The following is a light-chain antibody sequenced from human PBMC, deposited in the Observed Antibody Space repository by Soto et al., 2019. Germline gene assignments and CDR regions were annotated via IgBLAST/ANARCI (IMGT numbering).Light chain of an antibody. CDR2: EVS. CDR3: LSYTSSYTVV. CDR1: SSDVGTQNY. V-gene: IGLV2-14*01. Sequence: QSALTQPASVSGSPGQSITISCTGSSSDVGTQNYVSWYQQHPDKAPKLMIYEVSDRPSGVSNRFSGSKSGNTASLTISGVQAEDEADHYCLSYTSSYTVVFGGGTKLTVL. J-gene: IGLJ2*01.